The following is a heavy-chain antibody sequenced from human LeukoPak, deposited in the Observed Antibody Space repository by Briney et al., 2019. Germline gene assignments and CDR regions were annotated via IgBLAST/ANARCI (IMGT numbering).Heavy chain of an antibody. D-gene: IGHD3-10*01. Sequence: RSQTLSLTCAISGDSVSSNSATWNWIRQSPSRGLEWLGRTYFRSKWYNDYAVSVKSRITINPDTSKNQFSLQLNSVTPEDTAVYYCARNTPDFGTHQRFDPWGQGTLVTVSS. V-gene: IGHV6-1*01. J-gene: IGHJ5*02. CDR3: ARNTPDFGTHQRFDP. CDR2: TYFRSKWYN. CDR1: GDSVSSNSAT.